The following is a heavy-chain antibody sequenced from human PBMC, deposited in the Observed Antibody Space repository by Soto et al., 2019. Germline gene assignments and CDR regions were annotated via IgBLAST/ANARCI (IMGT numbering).Heavy chain of an antibody. J-gene: IGHJ3*02. CDR3: ARSYYDCSGFSNDAFDI. CDR2: INPNSGDT. Sequence: QVQLVQSGAEVKKPGASVKVSCKASGYTFTGYYMHWVRQAPGQGLEWMGWINPNSGDTNYAQKFPGWVTMTRDTSISTAYMELSRLRSDDTAVYYCARSYYDCSGFSNDAFDIWGQGTMVTVSS. CDR1: GYTFTGYY. D-gene: IGHD3-22*01. V-gene: IGHV1-2*04.